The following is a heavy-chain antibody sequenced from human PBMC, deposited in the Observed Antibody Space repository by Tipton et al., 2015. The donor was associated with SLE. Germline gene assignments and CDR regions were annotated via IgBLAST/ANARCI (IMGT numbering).Heavy chain of an antibody. CDR1: GFTFSDYY. D-gene: IGHD3-22*01. V-gene: IGHV3-11*06. CDR3: AKSLTYYYDSSGLLGY. Sequence: GSLRLSCAASGFTFSDYYMSWIRQAPGKGLEWVSYISSRSSYTNYADSVKGRFTISRDNAKKSLYLQMNSLRAEDTAVYYCAKSLTYYYDSSGLLGYWGQGTLVTVSS. J-gene: IGHJ4*02. CDR2: ISSRSSYT.